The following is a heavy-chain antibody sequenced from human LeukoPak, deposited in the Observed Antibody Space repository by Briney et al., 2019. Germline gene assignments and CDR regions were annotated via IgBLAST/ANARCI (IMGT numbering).Heavy chain of an antibody. V-gene: IGHV1-2*02. D-gene: IGHD3-10*01. CDR1: GFPFTGYY. J-gene: IGHJ4*02. CDR3: ARDLRGFGDYLDY. Sequence: ASVKVSCKASGFPFTGYYMYWVRQAPGQGLEWMGWINPDGGGTHYAQKFQGRVTLTRDTSISTAYMELSTMRSDDTALYYCARDLRGFGDYLDYWGQGTLVTVSS. CDR2: INPDGGGT.